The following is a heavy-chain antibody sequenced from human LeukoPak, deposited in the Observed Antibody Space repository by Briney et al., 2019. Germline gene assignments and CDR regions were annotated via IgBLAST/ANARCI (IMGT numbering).Heavy chain of an antibody. V-gene: IGHV4-59*01. CDR3: ARDKSEGAFDI. CDR2: IYYSGST. J-gene: IGHJ3*02. CDR1: GGSISSYY. Sequence: TSETLSLTFTVSGGSISSYYWSWIRQPPGKGLEWIGYIYYSGSTNYNPSLKSRVTISVDTSKNQFSLKLSSVTAADTAVYYCARDKSEGAFDIWGQGTMVTVSS.